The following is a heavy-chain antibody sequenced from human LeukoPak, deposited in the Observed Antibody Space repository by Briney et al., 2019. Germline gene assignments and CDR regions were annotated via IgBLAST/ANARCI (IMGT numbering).Heavy chain of an antibody. D-gene: IGHD6-19*01. V-gene: IGHV4-34*01. CDR3: ARGVGSGWYTPPYNWFDP. CDR1: GGSFSGYY. CDR2: INHSGST. Sequence: SETLSLTCAVYGGSFSGYYWSWIRQPPGKGLEWIGEINHSGSTNYNPSLKSRVTISVDTSKNQFSLKLSPVTAADTAVYYCARGVGSGWYTPPYNWFDPWGQGTLVTVSS. J-gene: IGHJ5*02.